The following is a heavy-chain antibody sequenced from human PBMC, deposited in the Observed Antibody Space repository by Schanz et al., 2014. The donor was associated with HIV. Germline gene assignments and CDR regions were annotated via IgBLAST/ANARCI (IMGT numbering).Heavy chain of an antibody. J-gene: IGHJ6*02. CDR1: GYTFTIYD. CDR2: MNPNTGNT. CDR3: ARRGLVGATLYYYYYGMDV. Sequence: QVPLVQSGSEVKEPGSSVKVSCKASGYTFTIYDINWVRQTTGQGLEWMGWMNPNTGNTGYAQKFQGRVTMTRNTSISTAYMELSSLRSEDTAVYYCARRGLVGATLYYYYYGMDVWGQGTTVTVSS. D-gene: IGHD1-26*01. V-gene: IGHV1-8*01.